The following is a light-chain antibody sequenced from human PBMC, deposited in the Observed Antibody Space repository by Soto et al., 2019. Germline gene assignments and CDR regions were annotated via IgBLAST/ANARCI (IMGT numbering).Light chain of an antibody. CDR3: SSYTSSSTSVV. Sequence: QSALTQPASVSGSPGQSITISCTGTSSDVGGYNYDSWYQQHPGKAPKLMIYDVSNRPSGVSNRFSGSKSGNTASLTISGLQAEDEADYYCSSYTSSSTSVVFGGGTQLTVL. V-gene: IGLV2-14*01. J-gene: IGLJ2*01. CDR2: DVS. CDR1: SSDVGGYNY.